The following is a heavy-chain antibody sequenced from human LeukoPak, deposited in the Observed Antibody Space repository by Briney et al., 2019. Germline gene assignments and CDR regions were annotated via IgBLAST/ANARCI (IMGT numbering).Heavy chain of an antibody. Sequence: ASVKVSCKASGGTLSNYAINWVRQAPGQGLEWMGRIIPILDTTNYAQKFQGRVTIITDASTSTAYMELITLRSRDTAVYYCAGESFSRRAGITMVRGVITYWGQGTLVTAS. CDR1: GGTLSNYA. CDR2: IIPILDTT. J-gene: IGHJ4*02. D-gene: IGHD3-10*01. CDR3: AGESFSRRAGITMVRGVITY. V-gene: IGHV1-69*11.